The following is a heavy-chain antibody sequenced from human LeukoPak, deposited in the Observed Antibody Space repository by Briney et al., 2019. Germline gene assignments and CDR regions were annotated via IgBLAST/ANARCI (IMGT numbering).Heavy chain of an antibody. CDR3: ARDRPYYGSGSSGFDP. CDR2: IYYSGST. V-gene: IGHV4-59*01. J-gene: IGHJ5*02. D-gene: IGHD3-10*01. CDR1: GGSISSYY. Sequence: SETLSLTCTVPGGSISSYYWSWIRQPPGKGLEWIGYIYYSGSTNYNPSLKSRVTISVDTSKNQFSLKLSSVTAADTAVYYCARDRPYYGSGSSGFDPWGQGTLVTVSS.